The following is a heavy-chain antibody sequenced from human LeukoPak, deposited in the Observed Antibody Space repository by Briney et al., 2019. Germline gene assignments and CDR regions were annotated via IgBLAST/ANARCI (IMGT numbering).Heavy chain of an antibody. CDR1: GYTFTSYY. J-gene: IGHJ4*02. Sequence: GASVKVSCKASGYTFTSYYMHWVRQAPGQGLEWMGIINPSGGSTSYAQKFQGRVTMTRDTSTSTAYMDLSRLRSDDTAVYYCARGITGFPVDYWGQGTLVTVSS. CDR2: INPSGGST. CDR3: ARGITGFPVDY. D-gene: IGHD1-20*01. V-gene: IGHV1-46*01.